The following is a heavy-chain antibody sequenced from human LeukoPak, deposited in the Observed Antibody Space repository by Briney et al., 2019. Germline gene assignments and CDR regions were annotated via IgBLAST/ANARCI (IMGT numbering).Heavy chain of an antibody. CDR1: GFTFSSYA. CDR3: ARGILFGYGSGSYSYFDY. J-gene: IGHJ4*02. Sequence: GGSLRLSCAASGFTFSSYAMHWVRQAPGKGLEWVAVISYDGSNKYYADSVKGRFTNSRDNSKNTLYLQMNSLRAEDTAVYYCARGILFGYGSGSYSYFDYWGQGTLVTVSS. CDR2: ISYDGSNK. D-gene: IGHD3-10*01. V-gene: IGHV3-30*04.